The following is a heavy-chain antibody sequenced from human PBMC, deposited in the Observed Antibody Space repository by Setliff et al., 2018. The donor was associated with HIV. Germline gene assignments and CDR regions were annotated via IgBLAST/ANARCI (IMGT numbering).Heavy chain of an antibody. CDR2: ISGSGDST. Sequence: LRLSCAPSGFTFGSYAMSWVRQAPGKGLEWVSVISGSGDSTFYADSLKGRLPISRDNSKNTRYLQMNSLRAEDTAVYYGAKTLPTLYPPHDYYFAMDVWGQGTTVTVSS. J-gene: IGHJ6*02. V-gene: IGHV3-23*01. D-gene: IGHD2-15*01. CDR3: AKTLPTLYPPHDYYFAMDV. CDR1: GFTFGSYA.